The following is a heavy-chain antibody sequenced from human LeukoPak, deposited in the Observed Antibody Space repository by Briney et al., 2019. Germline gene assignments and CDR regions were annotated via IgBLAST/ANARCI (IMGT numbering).Heavy chain of an antibody. D-gene: IGHD3-3*01. CDR3: ARAEGYDFWSGPND. V-gene: IGHV3-48*03. CDR1: GFTFSSYE. J-gene: IGHJ4*02. CDR2: ISSSGSTI. Sequence: GGSLRLSCAASGFTFSSYEMNWVRQAPGRGLEWVSYISSSGSTIYYADSVKGRFTISRDSAKNSLYLQMNSLRAEDTAVYYCARAEGYDFWSGPNDWGQGTLVTVSS.